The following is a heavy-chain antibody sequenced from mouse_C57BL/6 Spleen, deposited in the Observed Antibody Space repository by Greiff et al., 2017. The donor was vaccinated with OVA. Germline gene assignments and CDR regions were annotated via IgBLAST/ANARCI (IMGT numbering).Heavy chain of an antibody. CDR3: ASQFYYGSSYTFAY. Sequence: EVKLQESGPGLVKPSQSLSLTCSVTGYSIPSGYYWNWIRQFPGNKLEWMGYISYDGSNNYNPSLKNRISITRDTSKNQFFLKLNSVTTEDTATYYCASQFYYGSSYTFAYWGQGTLVTVSA. V-gene: IGHV3-6*01. CDR2: ISYDGSN. D-gene: IGHD1-1*01. CDR1: GYSIPSGYY. J-gene: IGHJ3*01.